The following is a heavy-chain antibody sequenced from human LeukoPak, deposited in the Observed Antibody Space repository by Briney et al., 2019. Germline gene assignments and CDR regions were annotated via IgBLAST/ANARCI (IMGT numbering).Heavy chain of an antibody. J-gene: IGHJ4*02. CDR1: GFTFSSYP. D-gene: IGHD3-3*01. CDR2: ISYDGSNK. Sequence: GRSLRLSCAASGFTFSSYPMHWVRQAPGKGLEWVAVISYDGSNKYYADSVKGRLTISRDNSKNTLYLQMNSLRAEDTAVYYCAKGGTIFGVVITGYWGQGTLVTVSS. CDR3: AKGGTIFGVVITGY. V-gene: IGHV3-30-3*01.